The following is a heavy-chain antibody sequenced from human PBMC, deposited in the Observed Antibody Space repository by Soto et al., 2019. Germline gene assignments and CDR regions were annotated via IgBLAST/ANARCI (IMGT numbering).Heavy chain of an antibody. Sequence: LSLTCTVSGGSISSGGYYWSWIRQHPGKGLEWIGYIYYSGSTYYNPSLKSRVTISVDTSKNQFSLKLSSVTAADTAVYYCARDIFHYDSSGYDYYFDYWGQGTLVTVSS. D-gene: IGHD3-22*01. V-gene: IGHV4-31*03. CDR3: ARDIFHYDSSGYDYYFDY. CDR1: GGSISSGGYY. CDR2: IYYSGST. J-gene: IGHJ4*02.